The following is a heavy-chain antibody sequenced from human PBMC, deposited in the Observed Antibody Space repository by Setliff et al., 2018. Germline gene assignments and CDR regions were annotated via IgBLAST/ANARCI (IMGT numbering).Heavy chain of an antibody. CDR1: GDTFSKHG. CDR2: LIPMIGRV. CDR3: ARDTYNSEWYRQRSFDF. D-gene: IGHD6-25*01. J-gene: IGHJ4*02. V-gene: IGHV1-69*10. Sequence: SVKVSCKASGDTFSKHGISWVRQAPGQGLEWMGGLIPMIGRVNYAQRFQGRVTMTTDTSTNTAYMELRSLTSDDTAVYYCARDTYNSEWYRQRSFDFWGQGTLVTVSS.